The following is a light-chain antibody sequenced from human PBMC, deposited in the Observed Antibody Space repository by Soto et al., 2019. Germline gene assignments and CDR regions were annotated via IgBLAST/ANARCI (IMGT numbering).Light chain of an antibody. CDR3: QQYNSWPPIT. CDR1: QSVRSS. V-gene: IGKV3-15*01. CDR2: SAS. J-gene: IGKJ5*01. Sequence: EIVMTQSPATLSVSPGARATLSGRASQSVRSSLAWYQQKPGQAPTLLLYSASTRAPGIPATFSGSGSETDFTLTISSLQSEDFAVYYCQQYNSWPPITFGQGTRLEIK.